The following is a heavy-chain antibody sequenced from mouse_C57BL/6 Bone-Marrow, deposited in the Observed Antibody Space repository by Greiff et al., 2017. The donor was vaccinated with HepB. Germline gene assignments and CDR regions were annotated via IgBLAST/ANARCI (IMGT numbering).Heavy chain of an antibody. CDR3: ARWLLHFDY. CDR1: GYTFTSYW. J-gene: IGHJ2*01. Sequence: VQLQQSGAELVKPGASVKMSCKASGYTFTSYWITWVKQRPGQGLEWIGDIYPGSGSTNYNEKFKSKATLTVDTSSSTAYMQLSSLTSEYSAVYYCARWLLHFDYWGQGTTLTVSS. D-gene: IGHD2-3*01. CDR2: IYPGSGST. V-gene: IGHV1-55*01.